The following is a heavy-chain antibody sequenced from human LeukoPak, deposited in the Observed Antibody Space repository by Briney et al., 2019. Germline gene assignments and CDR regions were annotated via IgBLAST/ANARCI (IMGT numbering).Heavy chain of an antibody. CDR2: ISSSSSYT. Sequence: GGSLRLSCAASGFTFSDYYMSWIRQAPGKGLEWVSYISSSSSYTNSADSVKGRFTISRDNARNSLYLQMNSLRAEGTAVYYCARGPTTTSYDSGGYAGYWGQGTLVTVSS. J-gene: IGHJ4*02. CDR1: GFTFSDYY. CDR3: ARGPTTTSYDSGGYAGY. D-gene: IGHD3-22*01. V-gene: IGHV3-11*06.